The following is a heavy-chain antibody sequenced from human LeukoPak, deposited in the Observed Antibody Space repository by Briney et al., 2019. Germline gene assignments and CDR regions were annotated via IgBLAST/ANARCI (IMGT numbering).Heavy chain of an antibody. CDR3: ARVDGYCSGGSCPTDY. D-gene: IGHD2-15*01. Sequence: GSLRLSCAASGFTVSSNYMSWVRQAPGKGLEWVSVIYSGGSTYYADSVKGRFTIPRDNSKNTLYLQMNSLRAEDTAVYYCARVDGYCSGGSCPTDYWGQGTLVTVSS. CDR1: GFTVSSNY. CDR2: IYSGGST. J-gene: IGHJ4*02. V-gene: IGHV3-66*02.